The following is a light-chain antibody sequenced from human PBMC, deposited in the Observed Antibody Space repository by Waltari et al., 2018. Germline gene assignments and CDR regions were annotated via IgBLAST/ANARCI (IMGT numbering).Light chain of an antibody. J-gene: IGLJ2*01. CDR2: DVS. CDR1: SNDVGGYNS. CDR3: SSQSSNDVVL. Sequence: QSALTQPASVSGSPGQSVTISCAGPSNDVGGYNSVSWYQERPGQAPSVIIYDVSDRPSGVSDRFSGSKSGNTASLTISGLQAEDEADYYCSSQSSNDVVLFGGGTKLTVL. V-gene: IGLV2-14*01.